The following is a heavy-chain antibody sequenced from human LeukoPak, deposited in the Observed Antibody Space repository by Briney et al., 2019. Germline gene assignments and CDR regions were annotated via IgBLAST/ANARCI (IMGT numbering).Heavy chain of an antibody. CDR3: ARVEGIAAAGIDY. Sequence: PGGSLRLSCAASGFTFSSYGMHRVRQAPGKGLEWVAVISYDGSNKYYADSVKGRFTISRDNSKNTLYLQMNSLRAEDTAVYYCARVEGIAAAGIDYWGQGTLVTVSS. J-gene: IGHJ4*02. D-gene: IGHD6-13*01. CDR2: ISYDGSNK. V-gene: IGHV3-30*03. CDR1: GFTFSSYG.